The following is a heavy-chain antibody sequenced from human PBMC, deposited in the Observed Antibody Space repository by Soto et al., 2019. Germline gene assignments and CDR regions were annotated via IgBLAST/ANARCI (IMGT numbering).Heavy chain of an antibody. V-gene: IGHV4-59*01. CDR3: ARSIDNSGYYFSNC. CDR2: IHYSGST. J-gene: IGHJ4*02. Sequence: SETLSLTCTVAGGSISSYYWSWIRQSPGRGLEWIGYIHYSGSTNYNPSLKSRVTISVDTSRNQFSLKLTSVTAADTGVYYCARSIDNSGYYFSNCWGQGTLVTV. CDR1: GGSISSYY. D-gene: IGHD3-22*01.